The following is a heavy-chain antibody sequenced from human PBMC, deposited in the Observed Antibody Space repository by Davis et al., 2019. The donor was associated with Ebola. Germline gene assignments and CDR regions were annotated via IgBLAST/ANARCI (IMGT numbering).Heavy chain of an antibody. V-gene: IGHV4-59*12. CDR1: GGSISSYY. CDR2: IYYSGST. J-gene: IGHJ5*02. D-gene: IGHD3-10*01. CDR3: ARRGVIIRGWFDP. Sequence: MPSETLSLTCTVSGGSISSYYWSWIRQPPGKGLEWIGYIYYSGSTNYNPSLKSRVTISVDTSKNQFSLKLSSLTAADTAVYYCARRGVIIRGWFDPWGQGTLVTVSS.